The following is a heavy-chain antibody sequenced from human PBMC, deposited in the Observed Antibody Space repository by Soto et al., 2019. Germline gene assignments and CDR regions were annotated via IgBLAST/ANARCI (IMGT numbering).Heavy chain of an antibody. CDR1: GFSLSSSGAN. Sequence: SGPTLVNPTQTLTLTCTFSGFSLSSSGANVGWVRQPPGKALEWLALIYWNDDKRYSPSLKRRLTITKDTSKNQVVLRLSNVDPVDTATFYCVQSPYRHSSWDYWGQGTQVTVYS. CDR2: IYWNDDK. V-gene: IGHV2-5*01. CDR3: VQSPYRHSSWDY. D-gene: IGHD6-6*01. J-gene: IGHJ4*02.